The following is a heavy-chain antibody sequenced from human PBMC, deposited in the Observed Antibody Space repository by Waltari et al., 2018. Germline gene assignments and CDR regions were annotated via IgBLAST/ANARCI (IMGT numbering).Heavy chain of an antibody. CDR2: ISGSGGST. D-gene: IGHD2-15*01. CDR3: AKVLVVVAATLAFDY. J-gene: IGHJ4*02. Sequence: EVQLVESGGGLVQPRGSLRLSCAASGFTFSSYAMSWVRQAPGKGLEWVSGISGSGGSTYYADSVKGRFTISRDNPKNTLYLQMNSLRAEDTAVYYCAKVLVVVAATLAFDYWGQGTLVTVSS. V-gene: IGHV3-23*04. CDR1: GFTFSSYA.